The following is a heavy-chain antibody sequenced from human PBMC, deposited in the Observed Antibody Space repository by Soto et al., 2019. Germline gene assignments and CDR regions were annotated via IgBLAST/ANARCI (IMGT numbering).Heavy chain of an antibody. CDR1: GFTFSNAW. J-gene: IGHJ5*02. D-gene: IGHD5-18*01. CDR2: IKSKTDGGTT. V-gene: IGHV3-15*01. Sequence: GGSLRLSCAASGFTFSNAWMSWVRQAPGKGLEWVGRIKSKTDGGTTDYAAPVKGRFTISRDDSKNTLYLQMNSLKTEDTAVYYCTTDPPPARYSYGPVPYYPWGQRTLVTVSS. CDR3: TTDPPPARYSYGPVPYYP.